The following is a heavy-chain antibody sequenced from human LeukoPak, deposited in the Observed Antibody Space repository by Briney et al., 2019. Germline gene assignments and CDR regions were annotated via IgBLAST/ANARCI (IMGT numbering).Heavy chain of an antibody. CDR2: IYYSGST. CDR1: GGSISSGGYY. J-gene: IGHJ4*02. V-gene: IGHV4-31*03. D-gene: IGHD3-22*01. CDR3: AYAYYDSSGDYFDY. Sequence: SETLSPTCTVSGGSISSGGYYWSWIRQHPGKGLEWIGYIYYSGSTYYNPSLKSRVTISVDTSKNQFSLKLSSVTAADTAVYYCAYAYYDSSGDYFDYWGQGTLVTVSS.